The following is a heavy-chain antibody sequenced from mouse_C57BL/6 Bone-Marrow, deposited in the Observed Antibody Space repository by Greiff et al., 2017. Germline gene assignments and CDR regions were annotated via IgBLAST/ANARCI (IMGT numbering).Heavy chain of an antibody. Sequence: VQLKESGAELVRPGTSVKVSCKASGYAFTNYLIEWVKQRPGQGLEWIGVINPGSGGTNYNEKFKGKATLPADKSSSTAYLPLSSLTSEDSAVYFCARRSYYYGSSYLDYYAMDYWGQGTSVTVSS. D-gene: IGHD1-1*01. CDR1: GYAFTNYL. CDR2: INPGSGGT. J-gene: IGHJ4*01. V-gene: IGHV1-54*01. CDR3: ARRSYYYGSSYLDYYAMDY.